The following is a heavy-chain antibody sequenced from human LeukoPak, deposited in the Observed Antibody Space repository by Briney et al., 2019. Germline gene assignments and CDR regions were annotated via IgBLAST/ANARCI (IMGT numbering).Heavy chain of an antibody. D-gene: IGHD6-19*01. Sequence: GESLKISCKGSGYSFTSYWIGWVRQAPGKELVWVARIRGDGRATTYADSVKGRFTIPRDNAMNTVFLQMKSLRAEDTGTYYCARFYFPEEHDRAWYEAHWGQGVLVTVS. CDR2: IRGDGRAT. CDR3: ARFYFPEEHDRAWYEAH. CDR1: GYSFTSYW. V-gene: IGHV3-74*01. J-gene: IGHJ4*02.